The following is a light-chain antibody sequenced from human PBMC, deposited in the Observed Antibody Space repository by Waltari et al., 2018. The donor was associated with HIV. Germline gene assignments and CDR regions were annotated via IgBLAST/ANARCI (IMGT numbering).Light chain of an antibody. CDR2: DVS. J-gene: IGLJ3*02. CDR1: TSDVGTYNY. V-gene: IGLV2-14*03. Sequence: QSALAQPASVSGSPGQSITISCTGTTSDVGTYNYFSWYQQHPGKGPKLVIFDVSHRPSGISDRFSGSRSGNTASLTISGLRAEDEADYFCSSYSTNTNNSPWVFGGGTKVTVL. CDR3: SSYSTNTNNSPWV.